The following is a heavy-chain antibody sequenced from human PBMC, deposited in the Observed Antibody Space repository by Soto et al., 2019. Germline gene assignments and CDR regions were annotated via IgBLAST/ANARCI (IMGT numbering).Heavy chain of an antibody. CDR3: AKKGSGGNWFDT. V-gene: IGHV3-23*01. CDR1: GFTFSSHA. CDR2: SGSSGAT. J-gene: IGHJ5*02. Sequence: GGSLRLSCAASGFTFSSHAMSWVRQSHGKGPEWVAASGSSGATYFADSVKGRFTISRDNSKNTLFLEMNSLSPEDMGVYFCAKKGSGGNWFDTWGQGTLVTVS.